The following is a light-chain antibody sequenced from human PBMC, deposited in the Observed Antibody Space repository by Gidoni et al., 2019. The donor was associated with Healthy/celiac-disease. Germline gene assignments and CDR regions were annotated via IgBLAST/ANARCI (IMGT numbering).Light chain of an antibody. J-gene: IGKJ1*01. CDR1: QSVLYSSNNKNY. V-gene: IGKV4-1*01. CDR2: WAS. CDR3: QQYYSTPKT. Sequence: DIAMTQSQDSLAASLGERATINCKSSQSVLYSSNNKNYLAWYQQKPGQPPKLLIYWASTRESGVPDRFSGSGSGTDFTLTISSLQAEDVAVYYCQQYYSTPKTFGQGTKVEIK.